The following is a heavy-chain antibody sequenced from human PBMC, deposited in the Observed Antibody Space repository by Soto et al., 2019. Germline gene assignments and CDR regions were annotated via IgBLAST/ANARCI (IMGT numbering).Heavy chain of an antibody. J-gene: IGHJ1*01. D-gene: IGHD3-9*01. V-gene: IGHV4-61*01. CDR3: ARGTGYSIHFDT. Sequence: PSETLSLTCTVSGDSVTRPNYYWSWIRQTPGKGLEWIGYIYFSGSTNYNPSLKSRVAISLASSKTQYSLQVTSVTAADTAVYYCARGTGYSIHFDTWGQGTRVTVSS. CDR1: GDSVTRPNYY. CDR2: IYFSGST.